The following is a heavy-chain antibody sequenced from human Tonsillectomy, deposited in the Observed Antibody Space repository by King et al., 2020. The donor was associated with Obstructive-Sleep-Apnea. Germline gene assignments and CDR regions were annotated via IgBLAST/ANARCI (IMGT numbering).Heavy chain of an antibody. Sequence: VQLVESGGGVVQPGRSLRLSCAASGFTFSTYSMHWVRQAPGKGLEWVAVIVYDGNNQYYADSVKGRFTISRDNSKNTLFLQMNSLRSEDTAVYYCAREDGVGATYLLDDWGQATLVTVSS. CDR1: GFTFSTYS. V-gene: IGHV3-30-3*01. CDR3: AREDGVGATYLLDD. CDR2: IVYDGNNQ. J-gene: IGHJ4*02. D-gene: IGHD1-26*01.